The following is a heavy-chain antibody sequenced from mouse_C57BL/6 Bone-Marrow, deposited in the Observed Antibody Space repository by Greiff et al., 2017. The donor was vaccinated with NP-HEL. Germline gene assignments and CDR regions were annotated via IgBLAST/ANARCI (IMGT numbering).Heavy chain of an antibody. CDR1: GYTFTTYP. D-gene: IGHD2-3*01. CDR3: ARRGWLQGYYFDY. CDR2: FHPYNDDT. V-gene: IGHV1-47*01. J-gene: IGHJ2*01. Sequence: VKLMESGAELVKPGASVKMSCKASGYTFTTYPIEWMKQNHGKSLEWIGNFHPYNDDTKYNEKFKGKATLTVEKSSSTVYLELSRLTADDSAVYYCARRGWLQGYYFDYWGQGTTLTVSS.